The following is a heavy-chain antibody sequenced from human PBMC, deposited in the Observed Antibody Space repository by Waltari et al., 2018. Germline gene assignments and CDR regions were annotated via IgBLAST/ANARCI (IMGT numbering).Heavy chain of an antibody. Sequence: QVQLQQWGAGLLKPSETLSLTCAVSGGSFSGYYWSWIRQPPGKGLEWIGEINHSGSTNYNPSLKSRVTISVDTSKNQFSLKLSSVTAADTAVYYCARGPEQQLGASDYWGQGTLVTVSS. J-gene: IGHJ4*02. CDR2: INHSGST. D-gene: IGHD6-13*01. CDR3: ARGPEQQLGASDY. V-gene: IGHV4-34*01. CDR1: GGSFSGYY.